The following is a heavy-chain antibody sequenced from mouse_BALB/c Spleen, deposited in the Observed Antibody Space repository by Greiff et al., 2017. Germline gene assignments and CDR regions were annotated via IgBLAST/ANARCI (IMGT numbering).Heavy chain of an antibody. D-gene: IGHD1-1*01. V-gene: IGHV1S135*01. J-gene: IGHJ1*01. Sequence: VQLKQSGPELVKPGASVKVSCKASGYAFTSYNMYWVKQSHGKSLEWIGYIDPYNGGTSYNQKFKGKATLTVDKSSSTAYMHLNSLTSEDSAVYYCARDSYYYGSRYWYFDVWGAGTTVTVSS. CDR2: IDPYNGGT. CDR3: ARDSYYYGSRYWYFDV. CDR1: GYAFTSYN.